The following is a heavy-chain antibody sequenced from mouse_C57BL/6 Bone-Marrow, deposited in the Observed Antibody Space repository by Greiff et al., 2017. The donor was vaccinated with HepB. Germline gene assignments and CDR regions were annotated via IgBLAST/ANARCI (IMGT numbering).Heavy chain of an antibody. J-gene: IGHJ3*01. CDR1: GFSLTSYG. CDR2: IWSGGST. CDR3: AGSYYYGSSYWFAY. V-gene: IGHV2-2*01. D-gene: IGHD1-1*01. Sequence: QVQLKQSGPGLVQPSQRLSITCTVSGFSLTSYGVHWVRQSPGKGLEWLGVIWSGGSTDYNAAFISRLSISKDNSKSQVFFKMNSLQADDTAIYYCAGSYYYGSSYWFAYWGQGTLVTVSA.